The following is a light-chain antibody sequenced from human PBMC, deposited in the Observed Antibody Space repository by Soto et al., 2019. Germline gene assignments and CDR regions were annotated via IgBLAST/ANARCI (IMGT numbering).Light chain of an antibody. CDR2: GAS. J-gene: IGKJ2*01. CDR3: QQYGSSLYT. V-gene: IGKV3-20*01. CDR1: QSVSSSY. Sequence: EIVLTQSPGTLSLSPGERATFSCRASQSVSSSYLAWYQQKPGQAPRLLIYGASSRATGIPDRFSGSGSGTDFTLTISSLEPEDVAVYYCQQYGSSLYTFGQGTKLEIK.